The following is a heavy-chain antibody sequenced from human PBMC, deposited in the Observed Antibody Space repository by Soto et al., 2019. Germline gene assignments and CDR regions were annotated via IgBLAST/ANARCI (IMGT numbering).Heavy chain of an antibody. CDR2: IYYSGST. J-gene: IGHJ4*02. V-gene: IGHV4-59*01. CDR1: GGSISSYY. Sequence: SETLSLTCTVSGGSISSYYWSWIRQPPGKGLEWIGYIYYSGSTNYNPSLKSRVTISVDTSKNQFSLKLSSVTAADTAVYYCARAPKEYYYDSSGYYYLDYWSQGTLVTVSS. CDR3: ARAPKEYYYDSSGYYYLDY. D-gene: IGHD3-22*01.